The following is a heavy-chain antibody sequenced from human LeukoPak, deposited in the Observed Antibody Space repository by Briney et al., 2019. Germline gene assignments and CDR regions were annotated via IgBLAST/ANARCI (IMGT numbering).Heavy chain of an antibody. D-gene: IGHD3-9*01. CDR1: GGSFSGYY. CDR2: INHSGST. Sequence: SETLSLTCAVYGGSFSGYYWSWIRQPPGKGLEWIGEINHSGSTNYNPSLKSRVTISVDTSKNQFSLKLSSVTAADTAVYYCARGHRDYDILTGYYYSYWGQGTLVTVSS. J-gene: IGHJ4*02. V-gene: IGHV4-34*01. CDR3: ARGHRDYDILTGYYYSY.